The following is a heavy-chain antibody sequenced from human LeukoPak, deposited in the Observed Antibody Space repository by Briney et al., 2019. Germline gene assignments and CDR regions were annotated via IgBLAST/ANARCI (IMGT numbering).Heavy chain of an antibody. D-gene: IGHD2-15*01. J-gene: IGHJ4*02. CDR2: ISYDGSNK. CDR1: GFTFSSYA. V-gene: IGHV3-30*04. Sequence: GGSLRLSCAASGFTFSSYAMSWVRQAPGKGLEWVAVISYDGSNKYYADSVKGRFTISRDNSKNTLYLQMNSLRAEDTAVYYCARDEGSGGILDYWGQGTLVTVSS. CDR3: ARDEGSGGILDY.